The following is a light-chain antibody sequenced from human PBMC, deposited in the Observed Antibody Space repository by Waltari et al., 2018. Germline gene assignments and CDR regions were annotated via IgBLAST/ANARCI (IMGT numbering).Light chain of an antibody. CDR3: QESYSTPFT. Sequence: DIQMTQSPSSLSASVGDRVTITCRAIQSISSYLNWYQQKPGKAPKLLIYAASSLQSGVPSRFSGSGSGTDFTLTITSLQPEDFATYYCQESYSTPFTFGPGTKVAIK. J-gene: IGKJ3*01. CDR2: AAS. CDR1: QSISSY. V-gene: IGKV1-39*01.